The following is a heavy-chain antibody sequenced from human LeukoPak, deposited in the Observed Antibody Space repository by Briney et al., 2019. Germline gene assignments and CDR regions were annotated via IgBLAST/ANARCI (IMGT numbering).Heavy chain of an antibody. Sequence: GASVKVSCKAPGYTFTSYGISWVRQAPGQGLEWMGWISAYNGNTNYAQKLQGRVTMTTDTSTSTAYMELRSLRSDDTAVYYCARDGYNLRYYYYMDVWGKGTTVTVSS. CDR2: ISAYNGNT. CDR1: GYTFTSYG. CDR3: ARDGYNLRYYYYMDV. D-gene: IGHD5-24*01. J-gene: IGHJ6*03. V-gene: IGHV1-18*01.